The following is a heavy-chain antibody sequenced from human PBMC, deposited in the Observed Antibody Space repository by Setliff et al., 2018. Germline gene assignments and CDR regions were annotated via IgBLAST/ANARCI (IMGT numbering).Heavy chain of an antibody. V-gene: IGHV5-51*01. Sequence: GESLKISCQASGYSFSTFWIGWVRQMPGKGLEWMGVIWPDDSDTTYSPPFRGEVTISADKSVNTAYLQWDSLRASDTAMYYCARLTPMADFDYWGQGTLVTVSS. D-gene: IGHD5-18*01. CDR3: ARLTPMADFDY. J-gene: IGHJ4*02. CDR1: GYSFSTFW. CDR2: IWPDDSDT.